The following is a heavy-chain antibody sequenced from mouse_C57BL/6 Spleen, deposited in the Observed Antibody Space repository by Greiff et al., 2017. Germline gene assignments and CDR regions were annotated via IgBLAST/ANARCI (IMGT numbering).Heavy chain of an antibody. CDR1: GYSITSGYY. CDR2: ISYDGSN. D-gene: IGHD2-1*01. V-gene: IGHV3-6*01. Sequence: VQLQESGPGLVKPSQSLSLTCSVTGYSITSGYYWNWIRQFPGNKLEWMGYISYDGSNNYNPSLKNRISITRDTSKNQFFLKLNSVTTEDTATYYCALIYYGNYVGAMDYWGQGTSVTVSS. J-gene: IGHJ4*01. CDR3: ALIYYGNYVGAMDY.